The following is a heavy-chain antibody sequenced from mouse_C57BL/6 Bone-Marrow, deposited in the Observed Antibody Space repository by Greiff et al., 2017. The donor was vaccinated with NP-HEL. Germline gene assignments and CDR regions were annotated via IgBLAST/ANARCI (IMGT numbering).Heavy chain of an antibody. D-gene: IGHD2-4*01. J-gene: IGHJ4*01. CDR2: IYPRSGNT. V-gene: IGHV1-81*01. Sequence: ESGAELARPGASVKLSCKASGYTFTSYGISWVKQRTGQGLEWIGEIYPRSGNTYYNEKFKGKATLTADKSSSTAYMELRSLTSEDSAVYFCARWRLPYAVDYWGQGTSVTVSS. CDR3: ARWRLPYAVDY. CDR1: GYTFTSYG.